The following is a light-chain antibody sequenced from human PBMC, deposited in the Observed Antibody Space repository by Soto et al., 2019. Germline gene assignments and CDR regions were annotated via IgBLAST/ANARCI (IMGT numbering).Light chain of an antibody. CDR2: DAS. CDR1: QDISNY. V-gene: IGKV1-33*01. J-gene: IGKJ2*01. Sequence: DIQMTQSPSSLSASVGDRVTITCQASQDISNYLNWNQQKPGKAPKLLIYDASNLETGVPSRFSGSGSGTDFTFTISSLQPEDIATYHCQQYDNLPYTFGQGTKLEIK. CDR3: QQYDNLPYT.